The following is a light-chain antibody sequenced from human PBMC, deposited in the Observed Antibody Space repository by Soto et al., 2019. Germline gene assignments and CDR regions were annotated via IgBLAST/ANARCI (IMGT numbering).Light chain of an antibody. CDR1: QSVSSSY. J-gene: IGKJ5*01. Sequence: IVLTQSPAILALSPGDRATLSGRASQSVSSSYLAWYQHKPGQAPRLLIHGASTRATGIPARFSGSGSGTEFTLTISSLQSEDFAVYYCQQYNNWPPITFGQRTRLE. CDR2: GAS. CDR3: QQYNNWPPIT. V-gene: IGKV3-15*01.